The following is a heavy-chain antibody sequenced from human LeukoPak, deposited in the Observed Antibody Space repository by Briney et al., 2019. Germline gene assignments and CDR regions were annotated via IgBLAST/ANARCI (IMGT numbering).Heavy chain of an antibody. D-gene: IGHD6-6*01. CDR2: IIPIFGTA. CDR3: ASVLISDSRVYQYYYYMDV. J-gene: IGHJ6*03. Sequence: SVKVSCKASGGTFSSYAISWVRQAPGQGLEWMGGIIPIFGTANYAQKFQGRVTITTDESTSTAYMELGSLRSEDTAVYYCASVLISDSRVYQYYYYMDVWGKGTTVTVSS. V-gene: IGHV1-69*05. CDR1: GGTFSSYA.